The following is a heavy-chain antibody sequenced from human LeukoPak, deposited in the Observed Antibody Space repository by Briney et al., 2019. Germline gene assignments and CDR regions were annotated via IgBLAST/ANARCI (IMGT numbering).Heavy chain of an antibody. Sequence: SSETLSLTCAVYGGSFSGYYWSWIRQPPGKGLEWIGEINHSGSTNYNPSLKSRVTISVDTSKNQFSLKLSSVTAADTAVYYCARIPTGYYYDSSGRNFDYWGQGTLVTVSS. CDR2: INHSGST. CDR3: ARIPTGYYYDSSGRNFDY. CDR1: GGSFSGYY. J-gene: IGHJ4*02. V-gene: IGHV4-34*01. D-gene: IGHD3-22*01.